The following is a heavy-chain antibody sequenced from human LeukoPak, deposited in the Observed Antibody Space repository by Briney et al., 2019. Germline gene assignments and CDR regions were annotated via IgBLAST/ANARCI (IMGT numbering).Heavy chain of an antibody. CDR1: GVTFSNAY. Sequence: GGSLRLSCAASGVTFSNAYMNWVRQAPGKGLEWVANINKDGSDKNYVDSVKGRFTISRDNAKNSLYLQMNSLTAEDTAVYYCARDTNGDLDYWGQGTLVTVSS. D-gene: IGHD2-8*01. V-gene: IGHV3-7*03. CDR3: ARDTNGDLDY. CDR2: INKDGSDK. J-gene: IGHJ4*02.